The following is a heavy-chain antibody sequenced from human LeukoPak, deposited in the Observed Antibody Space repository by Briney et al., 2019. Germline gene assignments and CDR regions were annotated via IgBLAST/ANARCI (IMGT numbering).Heavy chain of an antibody. V-gene: IGHV3-23*01. D-gene: IGHD4-17*01. J-gene: IGHJ4*02. Sequence: GGTLRLSCAASGFTFSRYAMTWVRQAPGKGLEWFSSISASGGNTYYADSVKGRFTVSRDNSKNTLYLQMNSLRAEDTAIYYCARGGDYGVKIDYWGQGTLVTVSS. CDR3: ARGGDYGVKIDY. CDR2: ISASGGNT. CDR1: GFTFSRYA.